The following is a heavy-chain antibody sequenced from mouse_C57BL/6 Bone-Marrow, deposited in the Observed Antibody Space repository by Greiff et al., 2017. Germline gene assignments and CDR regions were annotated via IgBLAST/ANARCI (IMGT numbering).Heavy chain of an antibody. CDR1: GFTFSSYG. CDR2: ISSGGSYT. J-gene: IGHJ3*01. Sequence: EVQVVESGGDLVKPGGSLKLSCAASGFTFSSYGMSWVRQTPDKRLEWVATISSGGSYTYYPDSVKGRFTISRDNAKNTLYLQMSSLKSEDTAMXYCARRYCSSYGFAYWGQGTLVTVSA. V-gene: IGHV5-6*01. D-gene: IGHD1-1*01. CDR3: ARRYCSSYGFAY.